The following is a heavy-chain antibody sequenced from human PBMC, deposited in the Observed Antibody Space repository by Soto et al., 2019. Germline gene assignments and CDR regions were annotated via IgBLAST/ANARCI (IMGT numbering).Heavy chain of an antibody. D-gene: IGHD3-22*01. CDR2: LNPNSGGT. Sequence: ASVKVSCKASGYTFTGYYLHWVRQAPGQGLEWVGWLNPNSGGTNYAQKFQGWVTMTRDTSISTAYMDLSRLRSDDTAVYYCDRAYYSSFTGAIDTWGQATMVTVS. CDR3: DRAYYSSFTGAIDT. CDR1: GYTFTGYY. V-gene: IGHV1-2*04. J-gene: IGHJ3*02.